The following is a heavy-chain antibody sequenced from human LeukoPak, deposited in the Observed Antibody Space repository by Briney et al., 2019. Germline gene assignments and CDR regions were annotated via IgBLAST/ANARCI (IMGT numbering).Heavy chain of an antibody. CDR2: VSGSGGHT. CDR1: GFTFSSYA. V-gene: IGHV3-23*01. Sequence: GGSLRLSCAASGFTFSSYAMSWVRQAPGKGLEWVSAVSGSGGHTYYADSVKGRFTVSRDNSKNTLYLQTNSLRAEDTAVYYCAKARADSSGYYYPHAFDIWGQGTVVTVSS. D-gene: IGHD3-22*01. J-gene: IGHJ3*02. CDR3: AKARADSSGYYYPHAFDI.